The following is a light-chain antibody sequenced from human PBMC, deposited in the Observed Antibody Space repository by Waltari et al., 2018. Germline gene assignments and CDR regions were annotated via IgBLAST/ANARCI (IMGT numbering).Light chain of an antibody. CDR1: STNIGTTYD. CDR3: QSYDSSLSVVI. V-gene: IGLV1-40*01. Sequence: QSVLTQPPSVSGATGQRVTISCTGSSTNIGTTYDIQWYQQVPGTAPNILMYGNNNRRPGVLDRFSGSKYGTSASLAITGLQAEDEADYYCQSYDSSLSVVIFGGGTKLTVL. CDR2: GNN. J-gene: IGLJ2*01.